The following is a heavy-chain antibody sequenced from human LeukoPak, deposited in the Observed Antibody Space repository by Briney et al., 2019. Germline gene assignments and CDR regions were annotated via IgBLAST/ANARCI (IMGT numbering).Heavy chain of an antibody. CDR2: INPNSGGT. V-gene: IGHV1-2*02. CDR3: ARVEGGSFMAFFGY. D-gene: IGHD1-26*01. CDR1: GYTFTGYY. J-gene: IGHJ4*02. Sequence: ASVKVSCKASGYTFTGYYMHWVRQAPGQGLEWMGWINPNSGGTNYAQKFQGRVTMTRDTSISTAYMELSRLRSDDTAVYYCARVEGGSFMAFFGYWGQGTLVTVSS.